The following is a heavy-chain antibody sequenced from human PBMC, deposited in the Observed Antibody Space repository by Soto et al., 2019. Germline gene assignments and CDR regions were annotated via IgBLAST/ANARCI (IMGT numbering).Heavy chain of an antibody. D-gene: IGHD3-10*01. J-gene: IGHJ4*02. CDR2: ITPVFGTA. V-gene: IGHV1-69*13. Sequence: ASVKVSCKASGGSFRTVPFSWVRQAPGQGLEWMGGITPVFGTANYAQKFQGRVTITADESTTTAYMGLNSLRYEDTAIYFCASGKFGTHFFDYWGQGTQVTVS. CDR1: GGSFRTVP. CDR3: ASGKFGTHFFDY.